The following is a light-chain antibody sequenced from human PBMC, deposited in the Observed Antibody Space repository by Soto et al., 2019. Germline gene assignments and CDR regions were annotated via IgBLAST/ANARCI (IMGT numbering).Light chain of an antibody. J-gene: IGKJ2*01. CDR2: GAS. V-gene: IGKV3-15*01. CDR3: QEYKSWPGYT. CDR1: QSVGST. Sequence: EIVMTQSPATLSLSPGEGATLSCRASQSVGSTLAWYQQKPGRAPRLLIYGASTRVTGIPARFSGSGSGTEFTLTISSLQSGDFAVYYCQEYKSWPGYTFGQGTKLEIK.